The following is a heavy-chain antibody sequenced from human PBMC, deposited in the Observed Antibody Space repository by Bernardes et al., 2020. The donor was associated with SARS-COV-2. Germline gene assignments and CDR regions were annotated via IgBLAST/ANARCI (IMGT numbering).Heavy chain of an antibody. CDR1: GFTFTTYW. CDR3: ARDYKRDYFDY. Sequence: GGSLRLSCVASGFTFTTYWMHWVRQAPGKGLVWLSRINTDGTTTIYADSVRGRFTISRDNARNTLFLHMDSLAAEDTALYYCARDYKRDYFDYWGQGTLVTVSS. CDR2: INTDGTTT. J-gene: IGHJ4*02. D-gene: IGHD1-1*01. V-gene: IGHV3-74*01.